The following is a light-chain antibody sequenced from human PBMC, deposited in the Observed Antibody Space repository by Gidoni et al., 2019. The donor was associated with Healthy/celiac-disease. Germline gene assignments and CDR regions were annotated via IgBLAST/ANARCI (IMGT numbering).Light chain of an antibody. Sequence: EIVITHSPAPLSVSPGERATLSCRASQSVSSNLAWYQQKPGQAPRLLISGASTRATGIPARFSGSGSGTEGTLTISSLQSEDFAVYYCQKYNNWPETFGQGTKLEIK. CDR2: GAS. CDR1: QSVSSN. CDR3: QKYNNWPET. J-gene: IGKJ2*01. V-gene: IGKV3-15*01.